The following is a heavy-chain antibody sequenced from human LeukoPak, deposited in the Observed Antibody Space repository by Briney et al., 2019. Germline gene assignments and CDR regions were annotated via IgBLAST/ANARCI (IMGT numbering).Heavy chain of an antibody. CDR3: ARDDFWSGYYRGYYYYGTDV. CDR1: GGSFSGYY. J-gene: IGHJ6*02. CDR2: INHSGST. D-gene: IGHD3-3*01. Sequence: SETLSLTCAVYGGSFSGYYWSWIRQPPGKGLEWIGEINHSGSTSYNPSLKSRVTISVDTSKNQFSLKLSSVTAADTAVYYCARDDFWSGYYRGYYYYGTDVWGQGTTVTVTS. V-gene: IGHV4-34*01.